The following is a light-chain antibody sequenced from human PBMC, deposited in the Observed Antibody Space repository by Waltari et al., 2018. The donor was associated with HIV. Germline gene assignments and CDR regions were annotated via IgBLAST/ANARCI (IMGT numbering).Light chain of an antibody. V-gene: IGLV2-23*02. CDR2: DVT. Sequence: QSALTQPASVSGSPGQAITIHCTGSRRDVGPYVYISWYQQHPGTAPKLIISDVTERPSGISNRFSGSKSGTTASLTISGLQAEDEAEYFCCSFAGSNFVFGSGTKVTVL. CDR3: CSFAGSNFV. J-gene: IGLJ1*01. CDR1: RRDVGPYVY.